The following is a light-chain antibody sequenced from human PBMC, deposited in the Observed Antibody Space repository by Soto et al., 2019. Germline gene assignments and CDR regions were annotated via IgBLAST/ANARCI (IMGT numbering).Light chain of an antibody. CDR3: SSYASYISSYV. CDR1: AGDVGCYNL. J-gene: IGLJ1*01. CDR2: EAT. V-gene: IGLV2-23*01. Sequence: QSALTQPDSVSGSPGQSITISCTGTAGDVGCYNLVSWYQQRPGKAPKLLIYEATKRPLGLSNRFSGSRSGNTASLTISGLQAEDEADYYCSSYASYISSYVFGPGTKLTVL.